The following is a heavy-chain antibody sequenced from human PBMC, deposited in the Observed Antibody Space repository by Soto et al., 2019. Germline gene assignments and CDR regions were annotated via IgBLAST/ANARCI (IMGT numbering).Heavy chain of an antibody. CDR1: GFTFSSYA. CDR3: VTGGVLRFCSGYYSHYYGMDV. D-gene: IGHD3-3*01. CDR2: ISSNGGST. J-gene: IGHJ6*02. Sequence: PGGTLRLSCSASGFTFSSYAMHWVRQAPGKGLEYVSAISSNGGSTYYADSVKGRFTISRDNSKNTLYLQMSSLRAEDTAVYYCVTGGVLRFCSGYYSHYYGMDVWGQVTTFTVSS. V-gene: IGHV3-64D*06.